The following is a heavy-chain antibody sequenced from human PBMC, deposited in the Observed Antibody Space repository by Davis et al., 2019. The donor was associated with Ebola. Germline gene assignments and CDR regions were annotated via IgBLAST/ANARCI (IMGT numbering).Heavy chain of an antibody. CDR1: GRFNVGSNY. V-gene: IGHV3-66*01. CDR2: IYSSGLT. J-gene: IGHJ3*02. Sequence: GESLKISCAASGRFNVGSNYMTWVRQPPGKGLEWVSVIYSSGLTYYADSVRGRFTVSRDTSKNTLYLRMNSLRAEDTAVYYCARDTNYRNALDIWGQGTLVTVSS. D-gene: IGHD1-7*01. CDR3: ARDTNYRNALDI.